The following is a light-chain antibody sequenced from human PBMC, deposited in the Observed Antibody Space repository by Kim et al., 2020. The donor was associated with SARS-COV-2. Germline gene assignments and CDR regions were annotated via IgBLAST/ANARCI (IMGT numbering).Light chain of an antibody. Sequence: SASVGDRVTITCRASQNIFNYLSWFQQKPGKAPKLLIYAASSLQSGVPARFSGSGFGTDFTLIINSLQPEDFASYYCQQSYNSPLTFGGGTKLEIK. CDR3: QQSYNSPLT. J-gene: IGKJ4*01. CDR1: QNIFNY. V-gene: IGKV1-39*01. CDR2: AAS.